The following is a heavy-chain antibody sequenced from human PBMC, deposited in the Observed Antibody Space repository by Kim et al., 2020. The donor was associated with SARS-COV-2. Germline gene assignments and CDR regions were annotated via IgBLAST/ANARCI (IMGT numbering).Heavy chain of an antibody. CDR2: IWHDGSNK. Sequence: GGSLRLSCAASGFTFSSYGMHWVRQAPGKGLEWVAVIWHDGSNKYYADSVKGRFTISRDNSKNTLYLQMNSLRAEDTAVYYCARDLPVGATSYGMDVWGQRTTVSVS. D-gene: IGHD1-26*01. V-gene: IGHV3-33*01. J-gene: IGHJ6*02. CDR1: GFTFSSYG. CDR3: ARDLPVGATSYGMDV.